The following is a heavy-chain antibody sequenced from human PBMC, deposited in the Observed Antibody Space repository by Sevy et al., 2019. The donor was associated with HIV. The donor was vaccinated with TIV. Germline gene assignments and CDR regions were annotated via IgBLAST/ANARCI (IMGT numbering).Heavy chain of an antibody. V-gene: IGHV3-7*01. J-gene: IGHJ4*02. D-gene: IGHD2-21*01. CDR2: VNQDGSQK. CDR3: ARELWPGDY. Sequence: GGSLRLSCAVSGLPFTAYFMGWVRQAPGKGWEWVSDVNQDGSQKYYVDSVRGRFTISRDNAKNSVYLQMNRLRLDDTAVYYCARELWPGDYWGQGSLVTVSS. CDR1: GLPFTAYF.